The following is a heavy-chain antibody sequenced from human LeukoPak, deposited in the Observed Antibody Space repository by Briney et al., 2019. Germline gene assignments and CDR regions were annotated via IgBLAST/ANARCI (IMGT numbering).Heavy chain of an antibody. J-gene: IGHJ3*02. CDR1: GFTFSSYD. CDR2: ISGSDEST. D-gene: IGHD7-27*01. CDR3: ANRRLGRGAFDI. V-gene: IGHV3-23*01. Sequence: GGSLRLSCSASGFTFSSYDMSWIRQAPGKGLEWVSEISGSDESTKYVDSVKGRFTISRDNSKNTLYLLLNSLRVDDTAVYYCANRRLGRGAFDIWGQGTMVTVSS.